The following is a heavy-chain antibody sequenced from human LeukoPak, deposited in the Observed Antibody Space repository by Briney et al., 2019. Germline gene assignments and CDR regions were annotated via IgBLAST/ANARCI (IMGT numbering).Heavy chain of an antibody. J-gene: IGHJ4*02. CDR3: ARIPVLEWSILSHFDY. CDR1: GYTFTGYY. Sequence: GASVKVSCKASGYTFTGYYMHWVRQAPGQGLEWMGRINPNSGGTNYAQKFQGRVTMTRDTSISTAYMELSRLRSDDTAVYYCARIPVLEWSILSHFDYWGQGTLVTVSS. D-gene: IGHD3-3*01. CDR2: INPNSGGT. V-gene: IGHV1-2*06.